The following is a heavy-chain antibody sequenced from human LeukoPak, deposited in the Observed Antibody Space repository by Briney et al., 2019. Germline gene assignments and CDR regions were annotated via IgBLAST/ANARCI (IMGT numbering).Heavy chain of an antibody. CDR2: INPNSGGT. V-gene: IGHV1-2*02. D-gene: IGHD3-22*01. CDR1: GYTFTGYY. CDR3: ARDRGYYYDSSGYLGDYYGMDV. Sequence: ASVKVSCKASGYTFTGYYMHWVRQAPGQGLEWMGWINPNSGGTNYAQKFQGRVTTTRDTSISTAYMELSRLRSDDTAVYYWARDRGYYYDSSGYLGDYYGMDVWGQGTTVTVSS. J-gene: IGHJ6*02.